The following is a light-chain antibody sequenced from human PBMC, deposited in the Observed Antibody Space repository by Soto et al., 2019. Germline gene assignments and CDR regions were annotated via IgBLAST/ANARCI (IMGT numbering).Light chain of an antibody. J-gene: IGLJ2*01. CDR2: SNN. CDR3: AAWDDSLNGPV. CDR1: SSNIGSNT. V-gene: IGLV1-44*01. Sequence: QSVLTQPPSASGTPGQRVTISCSGSSSNIGSNTINWYQQLPGTAPKLLIYSNNQRPSGVPDRFSASKSGTSASLALSGLQSEDEADYYCAAWDDSLNGPVFGGGTKLTVL.